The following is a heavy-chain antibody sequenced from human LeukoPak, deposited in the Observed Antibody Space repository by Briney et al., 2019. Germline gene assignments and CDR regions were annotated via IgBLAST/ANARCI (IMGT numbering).Heavy chain of an antibody. CDR3: ARGSRVDTAHFDY. V-gene: IGHV4-59*01. J-gene: IGHJ4*02. Sequence: SETLSLTCTVSGGSISSYYWSWIRQPPGKGLERIGYIYYSGSTNYNPSLKSRVTISVDTSKNQFSLNLSSVTAADTAVYYCARGSRVDTAHFDYWGQGTLVTVSS. D-gene: IGHD5-18*01. CDR1: GGSISSYY. CDR2: IYYSGST.